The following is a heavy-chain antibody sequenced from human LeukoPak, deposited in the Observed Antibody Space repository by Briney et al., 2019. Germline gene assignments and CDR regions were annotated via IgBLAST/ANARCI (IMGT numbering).Heavy chain of an antibody. Sequence: ASVKVSCKASRYTFSNYYKHWVRQAPGQGLEWMGKINPSGDTTNYAQKFQGRVTVTRDTSTSTVYMELSSLRSEDTAVYYCSREEEGGTFDFWGQGTLVTVSS. D-gene: IGHD3-16*01. CDR1: RYTFSNYY. CDR3: SREEEGGTFDF. V-gene: IGHV1-46*01. CDR2: INPSGDTT. J-gene: IGHJ4*02.